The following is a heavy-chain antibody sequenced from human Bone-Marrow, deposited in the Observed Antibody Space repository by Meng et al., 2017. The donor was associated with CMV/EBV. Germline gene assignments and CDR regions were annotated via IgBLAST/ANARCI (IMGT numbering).Heavy chain of an antibody. CDR1: GFTFDDYT. V-gene: IGHV3-13*01. CDR2: IGTAGDT. J-gene: IGHJ6*02. D-gene: IGHD1-26*01. Sequence: GGSLRLSCAASGFTFDDYTMHWVRQATGKGLEWVSAIGTAGDTYYPGSVKGRFTISRENAKNSLYLQMNSLRAGDTAVYYCARVPVGAKGSYYYGMDVWGQGTTVTVSS. CDR3: ARVPVGAKGSYYYGMDV.